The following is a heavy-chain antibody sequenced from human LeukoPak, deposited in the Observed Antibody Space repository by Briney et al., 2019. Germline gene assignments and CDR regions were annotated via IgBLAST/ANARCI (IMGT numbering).Heavy chain of an antibody. J-gene: IGHJ4*02. D-gene: IGHD1-26*01. V-gene: IGHV3-30*18. Sequence: PGRSLRLSCAASGFTFSSNGVHWVRQAPGKGLEWVAVISYDGGNKYYADSVKGRFTISRDNSKNTLYLQMNSLRDEDTAVYYCAKEGPFAGRYYFDYWGQGTLVTVSS. CDR1: GFTFSSNG. CDR3: AKEGPFAGRYYFDY. CDR2: ISYDGGNK.